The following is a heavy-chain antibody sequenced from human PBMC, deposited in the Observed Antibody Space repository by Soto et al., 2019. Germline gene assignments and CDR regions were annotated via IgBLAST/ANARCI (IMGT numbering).Heavy chain of an antibody. CDR3: VKDGMVYAFDY. V-gene: IGHV3-64D*08. CDR2: ISSNGGST. Sequence: ASLRISCTASGYTSTRYAMHWVRQAPGKGLEYVSAISSNGGSTYYADSVKGRFTISRDNSKNTLHLQMSSLRAEDTAVYYCVKDGMVYAFDYWGQGT. D-gene: IGHD2-8*01. J-gene: IGHJ4*02. CDR1: GYTSTRYA.